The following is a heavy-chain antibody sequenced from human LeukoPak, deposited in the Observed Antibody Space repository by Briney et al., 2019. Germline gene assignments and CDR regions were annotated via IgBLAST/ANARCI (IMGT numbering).Heavy chain of an antibody. D-gene: IGHD3-10*01. CDR2: INHSGST. CDR3: ARVESNGSGSYIEY. J-gene: IGHJ4*02. V-gene: IGHV4-34*01. Sequence: SETLSLTCAVYGGSFSGYYWSWIRQPLGKGLEWIGEINHSGSTNYNPSLKSRVTISVDTSKNQFSLKLSSVTAADTAVYYCARVESNGSGSYIEYWGQGTLVTVSS. CDR1: GGSFSGYY.